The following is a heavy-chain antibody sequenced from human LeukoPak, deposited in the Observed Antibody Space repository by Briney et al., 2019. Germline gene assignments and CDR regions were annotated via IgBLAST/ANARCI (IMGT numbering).Heavy chain of an antibody. D-gene: IGHD3-22*01. CDR3: AKDYNYYDSSGYRDY. J-gene: IGHJ4*02. V-gene: IGHV3-30*02. CDR1: GFTFSSYG. CDR2: IRYDGSNK. Sequence: PGGSLRLSCAASGFTFSSYGMHWVRQAPGKGLEWVAFIRYDGSNKYYADSVKGRFTISRDNSKNTLYLQMNSLRAEDTAVYYCAKDYNYYDSSGYRDYWGQGTLVTVSS.